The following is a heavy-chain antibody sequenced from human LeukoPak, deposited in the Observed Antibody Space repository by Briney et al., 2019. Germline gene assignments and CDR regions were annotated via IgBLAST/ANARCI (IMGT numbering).Heavy chain of an antibody. CDR2: IYYSGST. D-gene: IGHD3-9*01. V-gene: IGHV4-59*08. CDR3: ARLSRVLTGYDY. CDR1: GGAISSYY. J-gene: IGHJ4*02. Sequence: PSNSLSLTGTVPGGAISSYYWSWIQHPPGKGLEWIGYIYYSGSTNYNPSLKSRVTISVDTSKNQFSLKLSSVTAADTAVYYCARLSRVLTGYDYWGQGTLVTVSS.